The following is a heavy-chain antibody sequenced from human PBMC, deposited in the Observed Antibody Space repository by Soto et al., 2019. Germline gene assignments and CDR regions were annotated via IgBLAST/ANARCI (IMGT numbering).Heavy chain of an antibody. CDR2: INPSGGST. D-gene: IGHD3-10*01. V-gene: IGHV1-46*01. CDR3: ARDRVELLWFGELSSGTAFDY. CDR1: GYTFTSYY. Sequence: QVQLVQSGAEVKKPGASVKVSCKASGYTFTSYYMHWVRQAPGQGLEWMGIINPSGGSTSYAQKFQGRVTMTRDTSTSTVYMELSSLRSEDTAVYYCARDRVELLWFGELSSGTAFDYWGQGTLVTVSS. J-gene: IGHJ4*02.